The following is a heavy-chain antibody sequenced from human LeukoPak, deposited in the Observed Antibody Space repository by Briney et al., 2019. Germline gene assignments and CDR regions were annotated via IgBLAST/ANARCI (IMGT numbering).Heavy chain of an antibody. Sequence: PETLSLTCTVSGGSISSYYWSWVRQPPGKGLEWIGYIYYSGSTNYNPSLKSRVTISVDTSKNQFSLKLSSVTAADTAVYYCARVLGGNSAVERWFYFDYWGQGTLVTVSS. D-gene: IGHD4-23*01. J-gene: IGHJ4*02. CDR1: GGSISSYY. V-gene: IGHV4-59*01. CDR2: IYYSGST. CDR3: ARVLGGNSAVERWFYFDY.